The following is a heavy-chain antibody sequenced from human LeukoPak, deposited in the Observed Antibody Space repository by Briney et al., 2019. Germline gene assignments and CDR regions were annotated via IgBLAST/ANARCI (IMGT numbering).Heavy chain of an antibody. Sequence: ASLKVSCKASGYTFTSYGISWVRQAPGQGLEWMGWISAYNGNTNYAQRPQGRVTMTTDTSTSTAYMELRSLRSDDTAVYYCARAYYYDSSGYYWDYWGQGTLVTVSS. D-gene: IGHD3-22*01. J-gene: IGHJ4*02. CDR2: ISAYNGNT. CDR3: ARAYYYDSSGYYWDY. V-gene: IGHV1-18*01. CDR1: GYTFTSYG.